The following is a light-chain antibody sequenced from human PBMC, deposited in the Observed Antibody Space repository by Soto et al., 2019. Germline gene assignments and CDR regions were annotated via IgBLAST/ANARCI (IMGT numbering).Light chain of an antibody. V-gene: IGLV4-69*01. CDR1: SGHSSYA. J-gene: IGLJ3*02. CDR2: LNSDGSH. Sequence: LVLTQSPSTSASLGASVKLTCTLSSGHSSYAIAWQQQQPEKGPRYLMKLNSDGSHSKGDGIPDRFSGSSSGAERYLTISGLQSEDEADYYCQSWGTGNPWVFGGGTKVTVL. CDR3: QSWGTGNPWV.